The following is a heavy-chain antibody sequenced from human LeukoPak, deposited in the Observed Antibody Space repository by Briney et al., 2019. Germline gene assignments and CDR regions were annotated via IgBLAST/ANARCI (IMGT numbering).Heavy chain of an antibody. V-gene: IGHV5-51*01. D-gene: IGHD1-7*01. J-gene: IGHJ4*02. CDR3: ARQWNWNYPFDY. CDR1: GYSFTSYW. CDR2: IHPGDSDT. Sequence: GESLKISCKGSGYSFTSYWIGWVRQMPGKGLEWMGIIHPGDSDTRYSPSFRGQVTISADTSISTAYLQWSSLKASDTAMYYCARQWNWNYPFDYWGQGTVVTVSS.